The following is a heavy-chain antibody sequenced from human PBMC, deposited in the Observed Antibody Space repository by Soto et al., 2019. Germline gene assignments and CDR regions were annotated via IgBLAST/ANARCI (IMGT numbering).Heavy chain of an antibody. Sequence: GETLSLSCAASGFTFSSFGMHWVRQAPGKGLEWVSLIWYDGSKKSYGDSVKGRFTISRDNSRNTVYLQMNSLGADDTAVYYCARDASYYSLWSGYYPSRNGMDAWGQGTTVTVSS. CDR2: IWYDGSKK. D-gene: IGHD3-3*01. CDR1: GFTFSSFG. V-gene: IGHV3-33*01. J-gene: IGHJ6*02. CDR3: ARDASYYSLWSGYYPSRNGMDA.